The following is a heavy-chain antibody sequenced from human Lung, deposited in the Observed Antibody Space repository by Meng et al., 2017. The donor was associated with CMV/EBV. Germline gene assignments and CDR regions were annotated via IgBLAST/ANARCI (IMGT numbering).Heavy chain of an antibody. J-gene: IGHJ4*02. D-gene: IGHD6-6*01. Sequence: CGIYGGSISGCCWSWIRQTPGKGLEWIGEIRNSGDITNYNPSLKSRVTISVDTSKKQFFLKLSDVTAADTAVYYCTRQYSSSYHSDYWGQGTLVTVSS. CDR2: IRNSGDIT. V-gene: IGHV4-34*01. CDR3: TRQYSSSYHSDY. CDR1: GGSISGCC.